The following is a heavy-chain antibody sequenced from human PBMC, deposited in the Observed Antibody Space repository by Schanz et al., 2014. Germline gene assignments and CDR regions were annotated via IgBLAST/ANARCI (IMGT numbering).Heavy chain of an antibody. J-gene: IGHJ4*02. V-gene: IGHV3-30-3*01. CDR3: ASPSGYSDYGTYFDF. D-gene: IGHD5-12*01. CDR2: ISYDGRNK. CDR1: GFTFTTHS. Sequence: VQLLESGGGLVQPGGSLRLSCAASGFTFTTHSMTWVRQAPGKGLEWVAVISYDGRNKYYADSVKGRFTISRDNSKNTLYLQMNSLRTEDTAVYYCASPSGYSDYGTYFDFGGQGTLVTVSS.